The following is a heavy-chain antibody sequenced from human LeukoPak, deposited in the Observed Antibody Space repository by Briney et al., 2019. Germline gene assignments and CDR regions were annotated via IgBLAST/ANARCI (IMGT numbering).Heavy chain of an antibody. CDR3: AKHYASGTYYNYFDY. CDR1: RFTFTSYA. Sequence: PGGSLRLSCVASRFTFTSYAMSWVRQAPGKGLEWVSAISDSGGRTYYADSMKGRFTISRDNSKNTLYLQMNSLRAEDTAVYYCAKHYASGTYYNYFDYWGQGTLVTVSS. V-gene: IGHV3-23*01. CDR2: ISDSGGRT. D-gene: IGHD3-10*01. J-gene: IGHJ4*02.